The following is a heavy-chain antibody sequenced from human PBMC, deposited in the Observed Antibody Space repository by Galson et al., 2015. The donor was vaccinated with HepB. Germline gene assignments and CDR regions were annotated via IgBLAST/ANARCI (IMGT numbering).Heavy chain of an antibody. CDR2: IYWDDDK. Sequence: PALVKPTQTLTLTCTFSGFSLTTTGVGVGWFRQPPGKALEWLPLIYWDDDKRYSPSLKRRLTLSRDTSKNQVVLTVTNMDPVDSATYFCAYSSRRYYFDFWGQGTLVTVSS. J-gene: IGHJ4*02. V-gene: IGHV2-5*02. CDR3: AYSSRRYYFDF. D-gene: IGHD3-16*02. CDR1: GFSLTTTGVG.